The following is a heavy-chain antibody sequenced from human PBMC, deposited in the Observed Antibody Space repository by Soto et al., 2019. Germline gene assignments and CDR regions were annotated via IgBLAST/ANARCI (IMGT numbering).Heavy chain of an antibody. J-gene: IGHJ4*02. V-gene: IGHV3-74*01. CDR2: IDYDGTTT. CDR1: GFAFDSYW. CDR3: TRGPRPSSAGTGAY. Sequence: VQLVESGGGLVQPGGSLRLSCAASGFAFDSYWMHWVRQVPGESPVWVSRIDYDGTTTTYADSVKGRFTISRDNAKNTLYLQMNSLRAEDTAVYYCTRGPRPSSAGTGAYWGQGALVTVSS. D-gene: IGHD6-13*01.